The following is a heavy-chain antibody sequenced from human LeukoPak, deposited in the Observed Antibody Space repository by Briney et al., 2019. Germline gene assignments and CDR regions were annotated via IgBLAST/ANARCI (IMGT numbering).Heavy chain of an antibody. CDR3: AGSLSGYYFDAFDI. J-gene: IGHJ3*02. V-gene: IGHV1-69*13. D-gene: IGHD3-22*01. Sequence: SVKVSCKASGGTFSSYAISWVRQAPGQGLEWMGGIIPIFGTANYAQKFQGRVTITADESTSTAYMELSSLRSEDTAVYYCAGSLSGYYFDAFDIWGQGTMVTVSS. CDR2: IIPIFGTA. CDR1: GGTFSSYA.